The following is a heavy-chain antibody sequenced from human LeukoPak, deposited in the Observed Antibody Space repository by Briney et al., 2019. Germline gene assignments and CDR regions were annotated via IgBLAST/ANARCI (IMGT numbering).Heavy chain of an antibody. J-gene: IGHJ4*02. D-gene: IGHD3-22*01. Sequence: ASVKVSCKASGYTFTSYYMHWVRQAPGQGLEWMGGIIPIFGTANYAQKFQGRVTITADESTSTAYMELSSLRSEDTAVYYCARGRTYYYDSSGYYWGQGTLVTVSS. CDR3: ARGRTYYYDSSGYY. CDR1: GYTFTSYY. CDR2: IIPIFGTA. V-gene: IGHV1-69*13.